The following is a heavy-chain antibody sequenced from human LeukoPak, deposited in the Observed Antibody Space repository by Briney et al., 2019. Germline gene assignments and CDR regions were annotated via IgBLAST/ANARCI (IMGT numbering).Heavy chain of an antibody. CDR2: MNPNSGNT. J-gene: IGHJ3*01. D-gene: IGHD3-22*01. V-gene: IGHV1-8*01. CDR3: ASDTSHTGGYYYREDAFDV. CDR1: GYTFTNYD. Sequence: GASMKVSCKASGYTFTNYDINWVRQATGQGLEWMGWMNPNSGNTGYAQKFQGRVTMTRNTSISTAYMELNGLTSEDTAVYYCASDTSHTGGYYYREDAFDVWGQGTMVTVSS.